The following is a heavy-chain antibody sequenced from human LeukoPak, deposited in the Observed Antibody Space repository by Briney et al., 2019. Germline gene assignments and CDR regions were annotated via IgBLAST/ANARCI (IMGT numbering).Heavy chain of an antibody. CDR3: AREAYSGSYYRWFDP. J-gene: IGHJ5*02. Sequence: ASVKVSCKASGYTFTGYYMNWVRQAPGQGLEWMGWIITNSDGTNYAQKFQGSVTMTRDTSISTAYMELSRLRSDDTAVYYGAREAYSGSYYRWFDPWGQGTLVTVSS. CDR2: IITNSDGT. V-gene: IGHV1-2*02. D-gene: IGHD1-26*01. CDR1: GYTFTGYY.